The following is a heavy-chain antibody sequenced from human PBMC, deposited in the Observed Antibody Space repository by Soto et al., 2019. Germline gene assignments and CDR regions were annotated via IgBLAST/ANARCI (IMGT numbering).Heavy chain of an antibody. J-gene: IGHJ3*02. CDR3: ARRSLADARRAFDI. V-gene: IGHV4-39*01. Sequence: SETLSLTCTVSGGSISSSSYYWGWIRQPPGKGLEWIGSIYYSGSTYYNPSLKSRVTISVDTSKNQFSLKLSSVTAADTAVYYCARRSLADARRAFDIWGQGTMVTVSS. CDR2: IYYSGST. CDR1: GGSISSSSYY. D-gene: IGHD3-16*02.